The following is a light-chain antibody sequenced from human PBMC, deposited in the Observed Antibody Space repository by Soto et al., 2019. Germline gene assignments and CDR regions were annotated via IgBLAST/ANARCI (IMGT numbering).Light chain of an antibody. CDR2: DAS. CDR1: QTISSW. CDR3: QHYNSYSEA. Sequence: DIKMTQSPSTLSGSVGDRVTITCRASQTISSWLAWYQQKPGKAPKFLIYDASSLESGVPSRFSGSGSGTEFTLTISSLQPDDFATYYCQHYNSYSEAFGQGTKV. V-gene: IGKV1-5*01. J-gene: IGKJ1*01.